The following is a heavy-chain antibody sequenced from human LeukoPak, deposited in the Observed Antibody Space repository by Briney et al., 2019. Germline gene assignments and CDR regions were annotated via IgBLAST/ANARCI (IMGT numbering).Heavy chain of an antibody. CDR1: GGPISSGDYY. CDR2: IYYSGST. J-gene: IGHJ5*02. D-gene: IGHD4-23*01. V-gene: IGHV4-30-4*01. Sequence: SETLSLTCTVSGGPISSGDYYWSWIRQPPGKGLEWIGYIYYSGSTYYNPSLKSRVTISVDTSKNQFSLKLSSVTAADTAVYYCARAQPIYGGNSASWFDPWGQGTLVTVSS. CDR3: ARAQPIYGGNSASWFDP.